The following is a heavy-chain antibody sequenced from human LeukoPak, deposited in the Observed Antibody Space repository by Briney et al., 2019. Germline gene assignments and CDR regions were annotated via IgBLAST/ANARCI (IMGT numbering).Heavy chain of an antibody. J-gene: IGHJ3*02. CDR1: WVSLRFLY. D-gene: IGHD6-13*01. CDR2: LYLSGTT. Sequence: SEPLSHIRTVWWVSLRFLYWMYIPPPAGKAGEWSGRLYLSGTTNYNPSLESRVTMSVDASKNQFSLKLSSVTTADTAVYYCARLGSSSWADGDAFDIWGQGTMVTVSS. CDR3: ARLGSSSWADGDAFDI. V-gene: IGHV4-4*07.